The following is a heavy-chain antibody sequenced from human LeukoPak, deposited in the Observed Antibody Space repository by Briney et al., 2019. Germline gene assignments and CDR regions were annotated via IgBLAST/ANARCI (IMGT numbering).Heavy chain of an antibody. CDR3: AATVVTPWDYYYYGMDV. V-gene: IGHV4-34*07. J-gene: IGHJ6*02. Sequence: PSETLSLTCAVSGGSFTIYQWSWIRQSPEKGLEWIGDINRSGSTDYNPALRSRASISMDTSKNQFSLKLRSVTAADTAVYYCAATVVTPWDYYYYGMDVWGQGTTVTVSS. D-gene: IGHD4-23*01. CDR2: INRSGST. CDR1: GGSFTIYQ.